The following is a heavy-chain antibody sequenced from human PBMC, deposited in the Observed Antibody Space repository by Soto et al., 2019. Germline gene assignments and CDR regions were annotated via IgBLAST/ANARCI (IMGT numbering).Heavy chain of an antibody. CDR3: AHTWGLPFDY. D-gene: IGHD3-16*01. CDR2: IYWDDDK. CDR1: GFSLRTTGVG. Sequence: QITLKESGPTLVKPTQTLTLTCTYSGFSLRTTGVGVGWIRQPPGKALEWLGIIYWDDDKRYSPTLKSRLTLTSDISKSQVVLTMTNMGPVHTTTYLCAHTWGLPFDYWGPGNLVIVSS. J-gene: IGHJ4*02. V-gene: IGHV2-5*02.